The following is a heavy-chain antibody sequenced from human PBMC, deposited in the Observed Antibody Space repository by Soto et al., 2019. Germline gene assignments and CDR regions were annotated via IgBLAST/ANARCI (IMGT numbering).Heavy chain of an antibody. Sequence: EVQLVESGGGLVQPGGSLRLSCAASGFTFSTYWMHWVRQAPEKGLLWVSHINGDGSYTDFADSVKGRITISRDNAKNTVYLRMQSLRVEDTAVYFCVRTWHGFDIWGPGTMVTVSS. CDR1: GFTFSTYW. V-gene: IGHV3-74*01. CDR2: INGDGSYT. CDR3: VRTWHGFDI. J-gene: IGHJ3*02.